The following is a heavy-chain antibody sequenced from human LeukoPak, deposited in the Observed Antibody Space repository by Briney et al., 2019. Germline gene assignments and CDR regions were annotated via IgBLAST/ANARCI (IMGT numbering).Heavy chain of an antibody. CDR3: ATLEYSSSSGHYYYYYMDV. V-gene: IGHV1-2*02. Sequence: ASVKVSCKASGYTFTGYYMHWVRQAPGQGLEWMGWINPNSGGTNYAPRFQGRVTMTRDTSISTACMELSRLRSDDTAVYYCATLEYSSSSGHYYYYYMDVWGKGTTVTVSS. J-gene: IGHJ6*03. CDR1: GYTFTGYY. D-gene: IGHD6-6*01. CDR2: INPNSGGT.